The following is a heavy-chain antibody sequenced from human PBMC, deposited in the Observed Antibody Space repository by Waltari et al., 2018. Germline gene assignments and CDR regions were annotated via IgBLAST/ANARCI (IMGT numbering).Heavy chain of an antibody. CDR2: IYHSGGT. D-gene: IGHD4-4*01. CDR1: GYSISSGYY. V-gene: IGHV4-38-2*01. Sequence: QVQLQESGPGLVKPSETLSLTCAVSGYSISSGYYWGWIRQPPGKGLEWIGSIYHSGGTFYNPSLKSRVPTAVDTAKNQFSRKLSTVTAADTAVYYCARSFDYSIPIAYGGQGTLVTVSS. J-gene: IGHJ4*02. CDR3: ARSFDYSIPIAY.